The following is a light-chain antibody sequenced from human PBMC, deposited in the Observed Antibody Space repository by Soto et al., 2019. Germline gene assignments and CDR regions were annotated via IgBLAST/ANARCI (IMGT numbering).Light chain of an antibody. CDR3: CSYAGNGAWV. J-gene: IGLJ3*02. Sequence: QSVLTQPPSASGSPGQSVTISCTGTSSDVGAYNYVSWYQQHPGKAPKLIIFEVNRRPSGVSDRFSGSKSGNTASLTISGLQAEDEADFFCCSYAGNGAWVFGGGTKLTVL. V-gene: IGLV2-8*01. CDR1: SSDVGAYNY. CDR2: EVN.